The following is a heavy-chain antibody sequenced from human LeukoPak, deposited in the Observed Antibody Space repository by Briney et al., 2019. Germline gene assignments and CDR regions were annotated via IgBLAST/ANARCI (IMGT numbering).Heavy chain of an antibody. CDR3: ARHGRCGSTTCFDY. CDR1: GGSISSNY. CDR2: IYTSGST. Sequence: PSETLSLTCTVSGGSISSNYWSWIRQPPGKGLEWVGYIYTSGSTSYNPSLKSRVTISVDTSKNQFSLKLSSVTAADTAVYYCARHGRCGSTTCFDYWGQGTLVTVSS. J-gene: IGHJ4*02. V-gene: IGHV4-4*09. D-gene: IGHD2-2*01.